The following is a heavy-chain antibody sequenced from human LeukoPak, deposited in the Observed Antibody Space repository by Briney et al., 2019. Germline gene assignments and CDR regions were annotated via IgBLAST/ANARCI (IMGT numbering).Heavy chain of an antibody. CDR3: ARGGGYSGYESGY. J-gene: IGHJ4*02. Sequence: SETLSLTCTVSGGSVSSGTYYWSWLRQPPGKGLEWIGYIYYSGSTNYNPSLKSRVTISVDTSKNQFSLKLSSVTAADTAVYYCARGGGYSGYESGYWGQGTLVTVSS. CDR1: GGSVSSGTYY. V-gene: IGHV4-61*01. D-gene: IGHD5-12*01. CDR2: IYYSGST.